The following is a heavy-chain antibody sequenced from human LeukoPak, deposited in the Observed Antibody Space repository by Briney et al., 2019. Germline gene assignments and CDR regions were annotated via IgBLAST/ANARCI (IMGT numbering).Heavy chain of an antibody. CDR2: IYNSGST. Sequence: SETLSLTCAVSGSSISSGYYWGWIRQPPGKGLEWIGSIYNSGSTCYNPSPRSRVTISIDTSKNQFSLKLSSVTAADTAVYYCARNNTRTVSRGSSRRRANAFDIWGQGTMVTVSS. V-gene: IGHV4-38-2*01. D-gene: IGHD6-13*01. CDR1: GSSISSGYY. J-gene: IGHJ3*02. CDR3: ARNNTRTVSRGSSRRRANAFDI.